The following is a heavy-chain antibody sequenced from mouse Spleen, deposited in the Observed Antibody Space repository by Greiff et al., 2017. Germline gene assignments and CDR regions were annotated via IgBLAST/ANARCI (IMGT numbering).Heavy chain of an antibody. CDR3: AIYYGYDGFAY. CDR2: IDPANGNT. Sequence: EVKLVESGAELVKPGASVKLSCTASGFNIKDTYMHWVKQRPEQGLEWIGRIDPANGNTKYDPKFQGKATITADTSSNTAYLQLSSLTSEDTAVYYCAIYYGYDGFAYWGQGTLVTVSA. V-gene: IGHV14-3*02. D-gene: IGHD2-2*01. J-gene: IGHJ3*01. CDR1: GFNIKDTY.